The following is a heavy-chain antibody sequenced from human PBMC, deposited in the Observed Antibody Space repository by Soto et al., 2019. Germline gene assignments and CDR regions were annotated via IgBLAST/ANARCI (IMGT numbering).Heavy chain of an antibody. CDR1: GGSISSSSYY. Sequence: QLQLQESGPGLVKPSETLSLTCTVSGGSISSSSYYWGWIRQPPGKGLEWIGSIYYSGSTYYNPSLKSRVTISVDTSKNQFSLKLSSVTAADTAVYYCARLYYYDSSGYYSRPVWFDPWGQGTLVTVSS. D-gene: IGHD3-22*01. CDR2: IYYSGST. CDR3: ARLYYYDSSGYYSRPVWFDP. V-gene: IGHV4-39*01. J-gene: IGHJ5*02.